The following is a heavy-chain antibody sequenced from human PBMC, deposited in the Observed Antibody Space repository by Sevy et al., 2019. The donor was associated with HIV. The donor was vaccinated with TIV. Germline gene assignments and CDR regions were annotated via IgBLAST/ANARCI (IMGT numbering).Heavy chain of an antibody. CDR3: ARGWTGVIYRELNWFDP. Sequence: SETLSLTCTVSGGSISSYYWSWIRQPPGKGLEWIGYIYYSGSTNYNPSLKSRVTISVDTSKNQFSLKLSSVTAADTAVYYCARGWTGVIYRELNWFDPWGQGTLVTVSS. CDR2: IYYSGST. V-gene: IGHV4-59*12. CDR1: GGSISSYY. D-gene: IGHD3-16*02. J-gene: IGHJ5*02.